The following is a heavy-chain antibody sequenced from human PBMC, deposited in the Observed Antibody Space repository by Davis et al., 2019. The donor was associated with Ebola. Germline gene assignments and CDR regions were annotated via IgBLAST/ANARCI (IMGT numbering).Heavy chain of an antibody. V-gene: IGHV3-21*01. D-gene: IGHD6-13*01. CDR2: ISSSSSYI. CDR1: GFTFSSYS. Sequence: GESLKISCAASGFTFSSYSMNWVRQAPGKGLEWVSSISSSSSYIYYADSVKGRFTISRDNAKNSLYLQMNSLRAEDTAVYYCARVGYSSSWAFDYWGQGTLVTVSS. CDR3: ARVGYSSSWAFDY. J-gene: IGHJ4*02.